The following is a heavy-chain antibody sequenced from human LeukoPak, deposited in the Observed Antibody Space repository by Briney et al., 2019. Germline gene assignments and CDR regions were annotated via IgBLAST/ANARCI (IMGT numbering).Heavy chain of an antibody. Sequence: PGGSLRLSCAASGFTVSSNHMSWVRQAPGKGLEWVSVIYSGGSTYYADSVKGRFTISRDNSKNTLYLQMNSLRAEDTAVYYCARGATTTVTTDYWGQGTLVTVSS. J-gene: IGHJ4*02. CDR2: IYSGGST. CDR3: ARGATTTVTTDY. V-gene: IGHV3-53*01. CDR1: GFTVSSNH. D-gene: IGHD4-17*01.